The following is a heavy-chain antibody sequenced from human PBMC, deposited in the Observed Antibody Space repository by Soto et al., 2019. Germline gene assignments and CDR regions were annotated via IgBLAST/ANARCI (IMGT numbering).Heavy chain of an antibody. CDR3: PKERWAEAGTPGLDY. CDR2: ISGGTSST. CDR1: GFTFSSYA. J-gene: IGHJ4*02. Sequence: EVQLLESGGGLVQPGGSLRLSCAASGFTFSSYAMSWVRQAPGKGLEWVSAISGGTSSTYYADSVKGRFTISRDNSKNTLNQQMNSLSADDTDVYNFPKERWAEAGTPGLDYWGQGTMVTVSS. V-gene: IGHV3-23*01. D-gene: IGHD6-13*01.